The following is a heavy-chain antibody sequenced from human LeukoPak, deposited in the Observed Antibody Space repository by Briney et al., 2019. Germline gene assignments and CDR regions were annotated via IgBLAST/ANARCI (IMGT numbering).Heavy chain of an antibody. J-gene: IGHJ4*02. CDR1: GFTFSSYA. CDR3: ARDSESSSWFDY. CDR2: ISGSGGST. V-gene: IGHV3-23*01. D-gene: IGHD6-13*01. Sequence: PGGSLRLSCAASGFTFSSYAMSWVRQAPGKGLEWVSAISGSGGSTYYADSVKGRFTISRDNAKNSLYLQMNSLRAEDTAVYYCARDSESSSWFDYWGQGTLVTVSS.